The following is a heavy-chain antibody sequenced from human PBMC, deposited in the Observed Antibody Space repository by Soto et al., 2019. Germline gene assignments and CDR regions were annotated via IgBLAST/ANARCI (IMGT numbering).Heavy chain of an antibody. Sequence: QVQLEESGGGVVQPGRSLRLSCEASGFTFNTYSMHWVRQPPGKGLEWLAALWYDGTQKYYADSAKGRFIISRDNSKNTPDLEMKRMRAEDTAVYYCARAGGTTVTGLWHFDSWGQGTLVTVSS. J-gene: IGHJ4*02. D-gene: IGHD4-17*01. V-gene: IGHV3-33*01. CDR3: ARAGGTTVTGLWHFDS. CDR1: GFTFNTYS. CDR2: LWYDGTQK.